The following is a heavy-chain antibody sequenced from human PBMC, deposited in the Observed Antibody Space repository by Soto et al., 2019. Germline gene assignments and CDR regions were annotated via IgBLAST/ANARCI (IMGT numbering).Heavy chain of an antibody. D-gene: IGHD3-16*01. Sequence: EVQLLESGGGLVQPGGSLRLSCAVSGFTFNINAMSWVRQAPGKGLEWVSAISGGGGSTYYADSVKGRFTISRDNSRNTLYLQMSSLRAEDTAVYYCAKRNGYDYGPFDFWGRGTLVTVSS. J-gene: IGHJ4*02. V-gene: IGHV3-23*01. CDR3: AKRNGYDYGPFDF. CDR2: ISGGGGST. CDR1: GFTFNINA.